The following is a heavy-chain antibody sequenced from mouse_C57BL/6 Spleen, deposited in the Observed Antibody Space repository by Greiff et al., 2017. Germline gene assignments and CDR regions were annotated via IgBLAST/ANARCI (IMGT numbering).Heavy chain of an antibody. CDR2: IWSGGST. J-gene: IGHJ4*01. D-gene: IGHD1-1*01. CDR1: GFSLTSYG. V-gene: IGHV2-2*01. CDR3: ATYYYGTSYEDYAMDY. Sequence: VQLQQSGPGLVQPSQSLSITCTASGFSLTSYGVHWVRQSPGKGLEWLGVIWSGGSTDYNAAFIPRLSISKDNSKSQVFFKMNSLQADDTAMSYCATYYYGTSYEDYAMDYWGQGTSVTVSS.